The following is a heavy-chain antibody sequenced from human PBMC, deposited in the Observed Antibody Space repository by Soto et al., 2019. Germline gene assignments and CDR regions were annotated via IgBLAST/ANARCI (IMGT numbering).Heavy chain of an antibody. CDR1: GYTFTTYA. V-gene: IGHV1-3*01. CDR2: INAGNGDA. D-gene: IGHD5-12*01. CDR3: VAVDIGDY. Sequence: QVQLEQSGAEVKTPGASVKVSCKTSGYTFTTYAMHWVRQAPGQRLEWMGWINAGNGDARYSQTFQDRVTFTRDTSATTAYIEVSSLRFEDTAVYYCVAVDIGDYWGQGTLVTVSS. J-gene: IGHJ4*02.